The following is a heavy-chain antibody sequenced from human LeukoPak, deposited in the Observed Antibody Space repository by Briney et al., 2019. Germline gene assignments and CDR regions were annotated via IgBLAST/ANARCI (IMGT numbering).Heavy chain of an antibody. CDR2: IHYSGST. Sequence: SETLSLTCTVSGGSISSYYWSWIRQPPGKGLEWIGYIHYSGSTNYNPALKSRVTISVDTSKNQLSLKLGSVTAADTAMYYCARGSNTFDSWGQEALVTVSS. J-gene: IGHJ4*02. CDR3: ARGSNTFDS. D-gene: IGHD6-13*01. V-gene: IGHV4-59*01. CDR1: GGSISSYY.